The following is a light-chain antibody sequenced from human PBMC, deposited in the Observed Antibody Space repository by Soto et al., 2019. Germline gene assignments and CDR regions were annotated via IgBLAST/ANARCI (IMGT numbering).Light chain of an antibody. Sequence: SVLTQPPSVSGAPGQRVTISCTGSSSNIGAGYDVHWYQQLPGTAPKLLICANSNRPSGVPDRFSGSKSGTSASLAITGLQAEDEADYYCQSYDSTLSGYVFGTGTKVTVL. CDR2: ANS. CDR3: QSYDSTLSGYV. CDR1: SSNIGAGYD. J-gene: IGLJ1*01. V-gene: IGLV1-40*01.